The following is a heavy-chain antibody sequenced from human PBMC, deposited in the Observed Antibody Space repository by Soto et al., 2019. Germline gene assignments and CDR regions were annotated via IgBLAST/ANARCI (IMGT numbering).Heavy chain of an antibody. Sequence: QVQRVQSGAEVKKPGASVKVSCKASGYTFTSYDISWVRQAPGQGLEWMGWISTYNGNTNYAQKLQGRVTMTTDTSTSTAYVELRSLRSDDTAVYYWARGFRVAATRWWFDPWGQGTLVTVSS. CDR3: ARGFRVAATRWWFDP. J-gene: IGHJ5*02. V-gene: IGHV1-18*01. CDR2: ISTYNGNT. D-gene: IGHD2-15*01. CDR1: GYTFTSYD.